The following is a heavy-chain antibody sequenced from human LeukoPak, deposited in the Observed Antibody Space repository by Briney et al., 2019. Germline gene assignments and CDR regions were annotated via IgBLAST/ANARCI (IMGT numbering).Heavy chain of an antibody. Sequence: GGSLRLSCAASGFTFSDYYMSWIRQAPGKGLEWVSYISSSSSYTNYADSVKGRFTISRDSAKNALYLQMNSLRAEDTAVYYCARADYMTANDYWGQGTLVTVSS. CDR1: GFTFSDYY. J-gene: IGHJ4*02. D-gene: IGHD2-21*02. CDR2: ISSSSSYT. V-gene: IGHV3-11*05. CDR3: ARADYMTANDY.